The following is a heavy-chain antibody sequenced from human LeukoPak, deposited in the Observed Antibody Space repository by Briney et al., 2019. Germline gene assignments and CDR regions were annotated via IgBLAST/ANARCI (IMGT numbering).Heavy chain of an antibody. J-gene: IGHJ2*01. V-gene: IGHV4-30-2*01. D-gene: IGHD2-15*01. CDR3: AREVVSWYFDL. Sequence: SGTLSLTCAVSGGSISSGGYSWSWIRQPPGKGLEWIGYIYHSGSTYYNPSLKSRVTISVDRSKNQFSLKLSSVTAADTAVYYCAREVVSWYFDLWGRGTLVTVSS. CDR2: IYHSGST. CDR1: GGSISSGGYS.